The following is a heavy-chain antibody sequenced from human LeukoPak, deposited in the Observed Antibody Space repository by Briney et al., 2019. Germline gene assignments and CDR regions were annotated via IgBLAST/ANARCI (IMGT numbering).Heavy chain of an antibody. CDR2: IWSDGSNK. J-gene: IGHJ4*02. CDR1: GFTFSYYG. V-gene: IGHV3-33*01. Sequence: GGSLRLSCEASGFTFSYYGMHWVRQAPGKGLEWVAVIWSDGSNKYYADSVKGRFTVSRDNSKNILYLQMNSLRAEDTAVYYCTSNFDFWGQGTLVTVSS. CDR3: TSNFDF.